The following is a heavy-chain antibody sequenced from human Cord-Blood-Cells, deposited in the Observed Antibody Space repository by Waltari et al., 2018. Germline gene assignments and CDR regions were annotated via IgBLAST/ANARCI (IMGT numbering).Heavy chain of an antibody. CDR2: INHSGST. CDR1: GGSFSGYY. J-gene: IGHJ4*02. CDR3: ASLRGYSGYDYGFDY. D-gene: IGHD5-12*01. V-gene: IGHV4-34*01. Sequence: QVQLQQWGAGLLKPSETLSLTCAVYGGSFSGYYWSWIRQPPGKGLEWIGEINHSGSTNYNPSLKSRVTISVDTSKNQFSLKLSSVTAADTAVYYCASLRGYSGYDYGFDYWGQGTLATVSS.